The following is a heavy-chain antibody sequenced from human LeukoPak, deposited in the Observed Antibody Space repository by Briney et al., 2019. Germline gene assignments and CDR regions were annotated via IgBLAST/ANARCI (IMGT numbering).Heavy chain of an antibody. J-gene: IGHJ4*02. CDR2: ISTSSRTI. CDR3: ARDYYGDYYFDY. D-gene: IGHD4-17*01. CDR1: GFTFISYS. Sequence: GGSLRLSCAASGFTFISYSMNWVRQAPGKGLEWVSYISTSSRTIYYADSVKGRFTISRDNAKNSLYLQMNSLRAEDTAVYYCARDYYGDYYFDYWGQGTLVTVSS. V-gene: IGHV3-48*01.